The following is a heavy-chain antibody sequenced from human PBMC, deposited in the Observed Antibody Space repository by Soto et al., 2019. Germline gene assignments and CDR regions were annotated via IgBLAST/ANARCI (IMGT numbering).Heavy chain of an antibody. J-gene: IGHJ6*02. Sequence: SLRLSCAASGFIVSSNYMSWVRQAPGKGLEWVSVIYSGGSTNYADSVKGRFTISRDNSKNILYLQMNSLRAEDTAVYYCVRDDYGLDVWGQGTAVTVSS. CDR1: GFIVSSNY. CDR3: VRDDYGLDV. V-gene: IGHV3-53*01. CDR2: IYSGGST.